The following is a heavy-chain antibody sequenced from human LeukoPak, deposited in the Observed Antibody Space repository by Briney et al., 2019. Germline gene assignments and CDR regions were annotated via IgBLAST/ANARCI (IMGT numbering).Heavy chain of an antibody. CDR3: ARERAAAGIYFFDY. J-gene: IGHJ4*02. Sequence: PGGSLRLSCAASGFTFSSYNMNWVRQAPGKGLEWVSYISSSSSTIYYADSVKGRFTISRDNAKNSLYLQMNSLRDEDTAVYYCARERAAAGIYFFDYWGQGTLVTVSS. V-gene: IGHV3-48*02. CDR1: GFTFSSYN. CDR2: ISSSSSTI. D-gene: IGHD6-13*01.